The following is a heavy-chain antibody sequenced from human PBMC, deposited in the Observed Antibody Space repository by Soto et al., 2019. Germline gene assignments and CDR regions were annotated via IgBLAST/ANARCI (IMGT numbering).Heavy chain of an antibody. D-gene: IGHD6-6*01. V-gene: IGHV1-69*13. Sequence: ASVKVSCKASGGTFSSYAISWVRQAPGQGLEWMGGIIPIFGTANYSQKFQGRVTITADESTSTAYMELSSLRSEDTAVYYCARDYDSSSRWFDPWGQGTLVTVSS. CDR2: IIPIFGTA. J-gene: IGHJ5*02. CDR3: ARDYDSSSRWFDP. CDR1: GGTFSSYA.